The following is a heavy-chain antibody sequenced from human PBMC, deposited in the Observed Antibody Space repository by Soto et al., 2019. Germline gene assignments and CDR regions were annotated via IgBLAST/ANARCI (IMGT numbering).Heavy chain of an antibody. CDR1: GYTFTSYY. CDR3: ARGKVYDSTRYPAAFDI. CDR2: INPSGGST. J-gene: IGHJ3*02. V-gene: IGHV1-46*01. D-gene: IGHD3-22*01. Sequence: ASVKVSCKASGYTFTSYYMHWVRQAPGQGLEWMGIINPSGGSTSYAQKFQGRVTMTRDTSTSTVYMELSSLRSEDTAVYYCARGKVYDSTRYPAAFDIWGQGTMVTVSS.